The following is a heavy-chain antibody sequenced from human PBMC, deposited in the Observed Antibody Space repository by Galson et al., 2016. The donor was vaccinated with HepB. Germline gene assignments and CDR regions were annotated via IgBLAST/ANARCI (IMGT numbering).Heavy chain of an antibody. J-gene: IGHJ4*02. Sequence: SLRLSCAASGFTFSSYAMSWVRQPPGKGLEWVSAINSGGGFTYYADSVKGRFTVSRDNSKDTLYLQMNRLRADDTAVYYCAKADRNHCYFGLEWWGQGTLVSVSS. CDR2: INSGGGFT. V-gene: IGHV3-23*01. D-gene: IGHD3-10*01. CDR3: AKADRNHCYFGLEW. CDR1: GFTFSSYA.